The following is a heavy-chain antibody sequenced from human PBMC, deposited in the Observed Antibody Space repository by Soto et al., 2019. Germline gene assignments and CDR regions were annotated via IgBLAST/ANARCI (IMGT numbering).Heavy chain of an antibody. CDR1: GYTFTGYY. CDR3: ARARDTAMASPLTGLLFDY. V-gene: IGHV1-2*04. J-gene: IGHJ4*02. Sequence: ASVKVSCKASGYTFTGYYMHWVRQAPGQGLEWMGWINPNSGGTNYAQKFQGWVTMTRDTSISTAYMELSRLRSDDTAVYYCARARDTAMASPLTGLLFDYWGQGTLVTVSS. D-gene: IGHD5-18*01. CDR2: INPNSGGT.